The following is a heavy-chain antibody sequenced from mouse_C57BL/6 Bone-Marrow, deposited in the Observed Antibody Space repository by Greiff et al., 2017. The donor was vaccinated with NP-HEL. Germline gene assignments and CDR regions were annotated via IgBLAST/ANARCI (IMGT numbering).Heavy chain of an antibody. CDR1: GFTFSSYA. CDR3: AREVLFITTVGFDY. CDR2: ISDGGSYT. J-gene: IGHJ2*01. V-gene: IGHV5-4*01. Sequence: EVKLVESGGGLVKPGGSLKLSCAASGFTFSSYAMSWVRQTPEKRLEWVATISDGGSYTSYPANVKGRFTISRDNAKNNLNPQMSHLNSEDTAMYYCAREVLFITTVGFDYWGQGTTLTVSS. D-gene: IGHD1-1*01.